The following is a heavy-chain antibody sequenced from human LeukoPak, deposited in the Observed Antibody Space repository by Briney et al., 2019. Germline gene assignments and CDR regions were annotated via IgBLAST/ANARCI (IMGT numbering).Heavy chain of an antibody. Sequence: ASVKVSCKASGYTFTGYYMHWVRQAPGQGLEWMGRINPNSGGTNYAQKFQGRVTMTRDTSISTAYMELSRLRSDDTAVYYCARPRRGSSWYDYWGQRTLVTVSS. CDR1: GYTFTGYY. D-gene: IGHD6-13*01. CDR2: INPNSGGT. J-gene: IGHJ4*02. V-gene: IGHV1-2*06. CDR3: ARPRRGSSWYDY.